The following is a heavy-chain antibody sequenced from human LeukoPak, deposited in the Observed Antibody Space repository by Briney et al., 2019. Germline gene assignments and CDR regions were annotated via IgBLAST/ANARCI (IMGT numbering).Heavy chain of an antibody. V-gene: IGHV3-48*03. Sequence: PGGSLRLSCAASGFTFSSYEMNWVRQAPGKGLEWVSYISSSGSTIYYADSVKGRFTISRDNAKNSLSLQMNSLRAEDTAVYYCVKELSVSVVRGVDRGPGWYFDVWGRGTLVTVSS. CDR1: GFTFSSYE. CDR3: VKELSVSVVRGVDRGPGWYFDV. D-gene: IGHD3-10*01. J-gene: IGHJ2*01. CDR2: ISSSGSTI.